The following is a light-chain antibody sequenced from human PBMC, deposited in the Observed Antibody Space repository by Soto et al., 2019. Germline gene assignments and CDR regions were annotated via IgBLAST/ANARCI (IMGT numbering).Light chain of an antibody. CDR1: SSDVGYYNF. CDR2: DVS. V-gene: IGLV2-11*01. CDR3: CSYAGNYGVV. J-gene: IGLJ2*01. Sequence: QSALTQPRSVSGSPGQSATISCTGTSSDVGYYNFVSWYQQHPSKAPKLMIYDVSKRPSGVPDRFSGSKSGNTASLTISGLKAEDEADYYCCSYAGNYGVVFGGGTQLTVL.